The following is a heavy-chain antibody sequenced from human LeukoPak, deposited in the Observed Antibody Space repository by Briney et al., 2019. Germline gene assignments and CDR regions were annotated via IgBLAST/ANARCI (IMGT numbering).Heavy chain of an antibody. CDR1: GGSFSGYY. V-gene: IGHV4-34*01. CDR2: INHSGST. J-gene: IGHJ5*02. CDR3: ARARGYSSGWYVS. D-gene: IGHD6-19*01. Sequence: SETLSLTCAVYGGSFSGYYWSWIRQPSGKGLEWIGEINHSGSTNYNPSLKSRVTISVDTSKNQFSLKLSSVTAADTAVYYCARARGYSSGWYVSWGQGTLVTVSS.